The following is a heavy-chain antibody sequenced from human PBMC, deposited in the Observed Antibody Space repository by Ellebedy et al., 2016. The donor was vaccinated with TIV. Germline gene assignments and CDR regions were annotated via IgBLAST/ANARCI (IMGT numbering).Heavy chain of an antibody. CDR2: ISSVSSFM. J-gene: IGHJ4*02. D-gene: IGHD2-15*01. V-gene: IGHV3-21*06. CDR1: GFTFSTSN. CDR3: ASMGIEYCSGGSCFAY. Sequence: GESLKISXVASGFTFSTSNMNWVRQAPGKGLEWVSSISSVSSFMYYADSVKGRFTISRDNAKNSLYLQMNNLRAEDTAIYYCASMGIEYCSGGSCFAYWGQGAPVTVSS.